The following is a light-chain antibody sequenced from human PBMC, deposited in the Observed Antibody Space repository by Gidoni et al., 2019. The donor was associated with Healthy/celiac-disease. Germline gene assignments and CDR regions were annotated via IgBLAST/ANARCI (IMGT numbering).Light chain of an antibody. CDR3: QQLNSYPLFT. Sequence: DIQVTQSPSFLSASVGDRVTITCRASQGISSYLAWYQQKPGKAPKLLIYAASTLQSGVPSRFRGSGSGTEFTLTISSLQPEDFATYYCQQLNSYPLFTFGPGTKVDIK. CDR2: AAS. V-gene: IGKV1-9*01. J-gene: IGKJ3*01. CDR1: QGISSY.